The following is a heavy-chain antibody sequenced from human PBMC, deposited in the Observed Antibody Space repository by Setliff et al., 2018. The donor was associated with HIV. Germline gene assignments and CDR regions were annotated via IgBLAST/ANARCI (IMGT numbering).Heavy chain of an antibody. J-gene: IGHJ4*02. V-gene: IGHV3-74*01. Sequence: LRLSCAASGFTFSNYWMHWVRQAPGKGLVWVSRINSDGSGTSYADSVKGRFTISRENAKNTLYLQMNSLRAEDTAVYYCAKGGTTVLDYWGQGTLVTVS. CDR3: AKGGTTVLDY. CDR1: GFTFSNYW. CDR2: INSDGSGT. D-gene: IGHD4-17*01.